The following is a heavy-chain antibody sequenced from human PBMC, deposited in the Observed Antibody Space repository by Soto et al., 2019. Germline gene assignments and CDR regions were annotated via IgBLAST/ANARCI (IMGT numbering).Heavy chain of an antibody. CDR3: AKLLIQGSGYYFVFDYYYGMDV. V-gene: IGHV3-23*01. J-gene: IGHJ6*02. Sequence: GGSLRLSCAASGFTFSSYAMSWVRQAPGKGLEWVSAISGSGGSTYYADSVKGRFTISRDNSKNTLYLQMNSLRAEDTAAYYCAKLLIQGSGYYFVFDYYYGMDVWGQGTTVTVSS. CDR1: GFTFSSYA. CDR2: ISGSGGST. D-gene: IGHD3-22*01.